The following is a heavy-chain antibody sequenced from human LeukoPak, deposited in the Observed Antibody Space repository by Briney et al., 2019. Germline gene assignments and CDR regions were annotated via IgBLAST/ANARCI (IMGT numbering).Heavy chain of an antibody. CDR2: ISSSSSSI. Sequence: GGSLRLSCAASGFTFSSYDINWDRQAPGKGLEWVSYISSSSSSIYYADSVKGRFTISRDNAKNALYMQMNSLRAEDTAVYYCARVGGSRASDYWGQGTLVTVSS. J-gene: IGHJ4*02. V-gene: IGHV3-48*04. CDR1: GFTFSSYD. CDR3: ARVGGSRASDY. D-gene: IGHD2-15*01.